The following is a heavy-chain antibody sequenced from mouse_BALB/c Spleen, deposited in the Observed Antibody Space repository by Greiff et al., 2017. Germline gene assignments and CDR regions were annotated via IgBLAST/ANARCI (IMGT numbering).Heavy chain of an antibody. CDR3: VRDRYYGTFDY. CDR1: GFSLTSYD. Sequence: QVQLKESGPGLVAPSQSLSITCTVSGFSLTSYDISWIRQPPGKGLEWLGVIWTGGGTNYNSAFMSRLSISKDNSKSQVFLKMNSLQTDDTAIYYCVRDRYYGTFDYWGQGTTLTVSS. J-gene: IGHJ2*01. D-gene: IGHD1-1*01. V-gene: IGHV2-9-2*01. CDR2: IWTGGGT.